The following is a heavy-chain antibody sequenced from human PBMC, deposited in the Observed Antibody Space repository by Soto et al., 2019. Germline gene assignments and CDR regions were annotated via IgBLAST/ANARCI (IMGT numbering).Heavy chain of an antibody. V-gene: IGHV3-21*01. CDR1: GFTFSSYS. CDR2: ISSSSSYI. Sequence: EVQLVESGGGLVKPGGSLRLSCAASGFTFSSYSMNWVRQAPGKGLEWVSSISSSSSYIYYADSVKGRFTISRDNAKNSLYLQMNSLRAEDTAVYYCARLYCGGDCYPGGLKNYGMDVWGQGTTVTVSS. CDR3: ARLYCGGDCYPGGLKNYGMDV. D-gene: IGHD2-21*02. J-gene: IGHJ6*02.